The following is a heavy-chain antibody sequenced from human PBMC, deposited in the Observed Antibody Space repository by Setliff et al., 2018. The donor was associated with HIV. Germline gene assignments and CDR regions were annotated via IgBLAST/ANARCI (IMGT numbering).Heavy chain of an antibody. CDR1: GGSISTRSPYY. CDR2: ISYSGTT. Sequence: SETLSLTCSVSGGSISTRSPYYWGWIRQPPGKGLEWIGRISYSGTTYYNPSLKSRVTISVDTSNNQFFLKLTSVTAAVTAAYYCARGDYRIIAAAGSGWFDPWGQGTRVTVSA. J-gene: IGHJ5*02. D-gene: IGHD6-13*01. V-gene: IGHV4-39*01. CDR3: ARGDYRIIAAAGSGWFDP.